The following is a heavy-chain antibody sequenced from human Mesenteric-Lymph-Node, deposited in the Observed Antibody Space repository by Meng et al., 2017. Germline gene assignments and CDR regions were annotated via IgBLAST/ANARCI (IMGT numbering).Heavy chain of an antibody. Sequence: QGQPKEAGPGLVKPSQTLSLTCTVSGGSISSGGYHWSWIRQHPGKGLEWIGYIYYSGSTYYNPSLKSRVTISVDTSKNQFSLKLSSVTAADTAVYYCARTITMVRGVIIGSEYFQHWGQGTLVTVSS. CDR3: ARTITMVRGVIIGSEYFQH. CDR1: GGSISSGGYH. CDR2: IYYSGST. J-gene: IGHJ1*01. D-gene: IGHD3-10*01. V-gene: IGHV4-31*03.